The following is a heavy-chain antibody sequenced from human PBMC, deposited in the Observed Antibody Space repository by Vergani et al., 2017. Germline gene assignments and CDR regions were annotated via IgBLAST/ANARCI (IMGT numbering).Heavy chain of an antibody. CDR3: AREIVGAIDASRGFDY. Sequence: QVQLVQSGAEVKKPGSSVKVSCKASGGTFSSYAISWVRQAPGQGLEWMGWINPNSGGTNYAQKFQGRVTMTRDTSISTAYMELSRLRSDDTAVYYCAREIVGAIDASRGFDYWGQGTLVTVSS. CDR1: GGTFSSYA. J-gene: IGHJ4*02. CDR2: INPNSGGT. V-gene: IGHV1-2*02. D-gene: IGHD2-15*01.